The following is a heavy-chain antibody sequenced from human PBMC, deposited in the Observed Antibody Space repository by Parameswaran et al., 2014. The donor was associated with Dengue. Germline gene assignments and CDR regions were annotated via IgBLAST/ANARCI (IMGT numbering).Heavy chain of an antibody. CDR2: ISWNSGSI. D-gene: IGHD6-13*01. CDR3: AKGYSSSSHHGMDV. V-gene: IGHV3-9*01. Sequence: PGKGLEWVSGISWNSGSIDYADSVKGRFTISRDNAKNSLYLQMNSLTAEDTALFYCAKGYSSSSHHGMDVWGQGDHGHRLL. J-gene: IGHJ6*02.